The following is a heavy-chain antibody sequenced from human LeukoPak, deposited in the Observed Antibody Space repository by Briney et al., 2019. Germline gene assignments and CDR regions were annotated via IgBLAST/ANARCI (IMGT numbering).Heavy chain of an antibody. CDR2: ISYDGSIK. D-gene: IGHD3-3*01. CDR3: AKGFAVFGVLIDAFDI. Sequence: QPGRSLRLSCAASGFTFSSYGMHWVRHAPGKGLEWVAVISYDGSIKYYADSVKGRFTISRDNSKNTLYLQMNSLRAEDTAVYYCAKGFAVFGVLIDAFDIWGQGTMVTVSS. J-gene: IGHJ3*02. CDR1: GFTFSSYG. V-gene: IGHV3-30*18.